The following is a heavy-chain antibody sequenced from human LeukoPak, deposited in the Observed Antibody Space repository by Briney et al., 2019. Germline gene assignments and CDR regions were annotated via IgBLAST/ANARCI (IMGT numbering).Heavy chain of an antibody. CDR2: ISWNSGSI. CDR1: GFTFDDYA. D-gene: IGHD1-26*01. Sequence: GRSLRLSCAASGFTFDDYAMHWVRQAPGKGLEWVSGISWNSGSIGYADSVKGRFTISRDDAKNSLYLQMNSLRAEDTALYYCAKDIGGVRALGPFDYWGQGTLVTVSS. V-gene: IGHV3-9*01. CDR3: AKDIGGVRALGPFDY. J-gene: IGHJ4*02.